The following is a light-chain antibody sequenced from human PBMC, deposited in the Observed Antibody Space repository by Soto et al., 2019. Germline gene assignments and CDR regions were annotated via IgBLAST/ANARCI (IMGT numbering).Light chain of an antibody. V-gene: IGKV1-12*01. CDR3: QQANSPPLT. CDR1: ERINTY. J-gene: IGKJ4*01. Sequence: DIQMTQSPSSVSASVGDRVTITCRASERINTYLAWYQQQPGKAPKLLIYAASSLQSGVPSRFSGSGSGTEFTLTISNLQPEDFATYYCQQANSPPLTFGGGTKVEI. CDR2: AAS.